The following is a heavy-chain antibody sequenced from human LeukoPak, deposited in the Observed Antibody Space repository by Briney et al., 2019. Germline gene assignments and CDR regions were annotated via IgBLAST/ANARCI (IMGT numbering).Heavy chain of an antibody. CDR2: IFHSGIT. J-gene: IGHJ5*02. CDR1: GGSITSNTDW. CDR3: ARSYGAKGGDWFDP. Sequence: PSGTLSLTCTVSGGSITSNTDWWIWVRQPPGKGLEWIGEIFHSGITKYNPSLKSRITISVDTSKNQFSLKLSSVTAADTAVYYCARSYGAKGGDWFDPWGQGILVTVSS. V-gene: IGHV4-4*02. D-gene: IGHD4-23*01.